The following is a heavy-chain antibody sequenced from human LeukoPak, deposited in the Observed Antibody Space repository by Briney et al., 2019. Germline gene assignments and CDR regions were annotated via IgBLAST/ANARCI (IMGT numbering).Heavy chain of an antibody. CDR2: INHSEST. CDR1: GGSFSGYY. CDR3: ARVRAVATIRYKWFDP. Sequence: SETLSLTCAVYGGSFSGYYWSWIRQPPGKGLEWIGEINHSESTNYNPSLKSRVTISVDTSKNQFSRKLSSVTAEDPAVYYCARVRAVATIRYKWFDPWGQGTLVTVPS. J-gene: IGHJ5*02. D-gene: IGHD5-12*01. V-gene: IGHV4-34*01.